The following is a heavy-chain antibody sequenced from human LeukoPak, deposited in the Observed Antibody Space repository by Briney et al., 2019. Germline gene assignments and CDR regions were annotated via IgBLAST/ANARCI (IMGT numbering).Heavy chain of an antibody. D-gene: IGHD6-19*01. V-gene: IGHV3-43*02. J-gene: IGHJ4*02. Sequence: GGSLRLSCAASGFTFDDYAMHWVRQAPGKGLEWVSLISGDGGSTYYADSVKGRFTISRDNSKNSLYLQMNSLRTEDTALYYCAKDNGYSSGWYKEVYWGQGTLVTVSS. CDR2: ISGDGGST. CDR1: GFTFDDYA. CDR3: AKDNGYSSGWYKEVY.